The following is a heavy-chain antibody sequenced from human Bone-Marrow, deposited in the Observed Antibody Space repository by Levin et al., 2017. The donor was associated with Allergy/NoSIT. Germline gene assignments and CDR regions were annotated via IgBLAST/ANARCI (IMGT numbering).Heavy chain of an antibody. CDR1: GFPFSNYA. CDR2: IRTGGDPR. V-gene: IGHV3-23*01. Sequence: QRGESLKISCAASGFPFSNYAMSWVRQAPGQGLEWVSHIRTGGDPRYYADSVKGRFTISRDNSKNTLYLQMDSLRAEDTAVYYCAKRSSWYHYFDVWGRGTLVTVSS. D-gene: IGHD6-13*01. J-gene: IGHJ2*01. CDR3: AKRSSWYHYFDV.